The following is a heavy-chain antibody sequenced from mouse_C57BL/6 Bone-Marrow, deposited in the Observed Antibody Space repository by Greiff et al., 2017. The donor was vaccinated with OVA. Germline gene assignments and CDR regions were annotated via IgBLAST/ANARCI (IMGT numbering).Heavy chain of an antibody. V-gene: IGHV5-17*01. D-gene: IGHD2-5*01. Sequence: EVKLVESGGGLVKPGGSLKLSCAASGFTFSDYGMHWVRQAPEKGLEWVAYISSGSSTIYYADTVKGRFTISRDNAKNTLFLQMTSLRSEDTAMYYCARRAYYSNPYYFDYWGQGTTLTVSS. CDR3: ARRAYYSNPYYFDY. CDR1: GFTFSDYG. CDR2: ISSGSSTI. J-gene: IGHJ2*01.